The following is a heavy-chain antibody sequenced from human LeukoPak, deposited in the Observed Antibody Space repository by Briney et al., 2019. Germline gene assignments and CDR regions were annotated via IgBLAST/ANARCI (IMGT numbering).Heavy chain of an antibody. Sequence: SETLSLTCAVYGGSFSGYYWSWIRQPPGKGLEWIGEINHSGSTNYNPSLKSRVTISVDTSKNQFSLKLSSVTAADTAVYYCARDGKMATSGLDYWGQGTLVTVSS. D-gene: IGHD5-24*01. J-gene: IGHJ4*02. CDR1: GGSFSGYY. CDR2: INHSGST. V-gene: IGHV4-34*01. CDR3: ARDGKMATSGLDY.